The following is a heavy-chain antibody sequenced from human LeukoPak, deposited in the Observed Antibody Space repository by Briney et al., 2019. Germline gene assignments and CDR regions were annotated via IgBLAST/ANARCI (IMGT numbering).Heavy chain of an antibody. CDR1: GFTFSSYS. D-gene: IGHD5-18*01. J-gene: IGHJ4*02. Sequence: GGSLRLSCAASGFTFSSYSMTWVRQAPGKGLEWVSSISSSSSYIYYADSVKGRFTISRDNAKNSLYLQMNSLRAEDTAVYYCARVHYVDTAMVTDRPFDYWGQGTLVTVSS. CDR3: ARVHYVDTAMVTDRPFDY. V-gene: IGHV3-21*01. CDR2: ISSSSSYI.